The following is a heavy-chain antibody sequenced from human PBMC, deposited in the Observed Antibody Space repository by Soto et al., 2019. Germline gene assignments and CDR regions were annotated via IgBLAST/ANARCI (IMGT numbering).Heavy chain of an antibody. CDR1: GGSISSGGYY. J-gene: IGHJ3*02. CDR3: ARDANDYGDPSAVLNAFDI. D-gene: IGHD4-17*01. Sequence: PSETLSLTCTVSGGSISSGGYYWSWIRQHPGKGLEWIGYIYYSGSTYYNPSLKSRVTISVDTSKNQFSLKLSSVTAADTAVYYCARDANDYGDPSAVLNAFDIWGQGTMVTVSS. V-gene: IGHV4-31*03. CDR2: IYYSGST.